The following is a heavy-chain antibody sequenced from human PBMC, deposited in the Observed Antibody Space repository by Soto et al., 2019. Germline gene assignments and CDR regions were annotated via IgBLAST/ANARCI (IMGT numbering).Heavy chain of an antibody. CDR1: GGSISNSGAYY. CDR3: ARVSATGTRWFDP. V-gene: IGHV4-31*03. CDR2: ISYRGTP. D-gene: IGHD6-13*01. Sequence: SETLSLTCTVSGGSISNSGAYYWGWVRQPTGKGLEWIGYISYRGTPYYTPSLKSRVSLSIDPAKNQFSLKLSSVTAADTAVYFCARVSATGTRWFDPWGQGTLVTVSS. J-gene: IGHJ5*02.